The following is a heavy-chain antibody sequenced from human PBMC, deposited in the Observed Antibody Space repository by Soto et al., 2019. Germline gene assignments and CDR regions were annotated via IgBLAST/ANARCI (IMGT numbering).Heavy chain of an antibody. CDR1: GFSLNTREVG. V-gene: IGHV2-5*02. Sequence: QITLRESGPTLVKPTQTLTLTCTFSGFSLNTREVGVGWIRQPPGKALECLALIFWDDDKRYSPSLKTRLTISKDTSKSQVALTMTNMNPVDKATYYCSHVRNGPRIEDDLGYYFDYWGQGTLVTVSS. CDR3: SHVRNGPRIEDDLGYYFDY. J-gene: IGHJ4*02. CDR2: IFWDDDK. D-gene: IGHD1-1*01.